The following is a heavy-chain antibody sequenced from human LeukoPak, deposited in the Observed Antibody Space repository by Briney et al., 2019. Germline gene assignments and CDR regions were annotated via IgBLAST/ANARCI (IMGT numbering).Heavy chain of an antibody. V-gene: IGHV4-34*01. CDR1: GGSFSGYY. J-gene: IGHJ4*02. D-gene: IGHD3-3*01. Sequence: SETLSLTCAVYGGSFSGYYWSWIRQPPGKGLEWIGEINHSGSTNYNPSLKSRVTISVDTSKNQFSLKLSSVTAADTAVYYCARRNDDFWSGYWYYFDYWGQGTLVTVSS. CDR3: ARRNDDFWSGYWYYFDY. CDR2: INHSGST.